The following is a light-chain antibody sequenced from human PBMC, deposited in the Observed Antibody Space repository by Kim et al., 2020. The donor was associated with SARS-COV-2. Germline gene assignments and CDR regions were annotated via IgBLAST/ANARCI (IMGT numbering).Light chain of an antibody. Sequence: SVSPGERATLSCRASETIYNDLAWYQQKPGQAPRPLIYGASTRATGVPARFSGSGSGTDFTLTISSLQAEDFAIYFCQQKHYWPLTFGGGTRVEI. J-gene: IGKJ4*01. CDR1: ETIYND. CDR2: GAS. V-gene: IGKV3-15*01. CDR3: QQKHYWPLT.